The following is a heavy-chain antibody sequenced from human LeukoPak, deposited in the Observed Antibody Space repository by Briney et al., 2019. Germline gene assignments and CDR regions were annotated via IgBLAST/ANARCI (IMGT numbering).Heavy chain of an antibody. D-gene: IGHD2-8*01. V-gene: IGHV1-24*01. CDR1: GYTLTELS. CDR2: FDPEDGET. J-gene: IGHJ4*02. Sequence: GASVKVSCKVSGYTLTELSMHWVRQAPGKGLEWMGGFDPEDGETVYAQKFQGRVTMTEDTSTDTAYMELSSLRSEDTAVYYCATMDIGLMVYAMWGQGTLVTVSS. CDR3: ATMDIGLMVYAM.